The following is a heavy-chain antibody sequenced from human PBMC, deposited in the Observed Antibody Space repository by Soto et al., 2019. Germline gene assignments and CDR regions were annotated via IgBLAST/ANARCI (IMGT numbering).Heavy chain of an antibody. D-gene: IGHD5-18*01. J-gene: IGHJ6*02. CDR3: AKATAMVTRYYYYGMDV. Sequence: GGSLRLSCAASGFTFSSYGMHWVRQAPGKGLEWVAVISYDGSNKYYADSVRGRFTISRDNSKNTLYLQMNSLRAEDTAVYYCAKATAMVTRYYYYGMDVWGQGTTVTVSS. CDR1: GFTFSSYG. V-gene: IGHV3-30*18. CDR2: ISYDGSNK.